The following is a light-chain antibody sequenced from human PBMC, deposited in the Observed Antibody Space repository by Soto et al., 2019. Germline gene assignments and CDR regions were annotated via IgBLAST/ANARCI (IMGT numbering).Light chain of an antibody. Sequence: IVMTQSIATLPLSPVERATIYCRASQSVSSNLAWYQQKPGQAPRLLIYDASNRATGIPARFSGSGSGTDFTLTISSLEPEDFAVYYCQQRSNWPLTFGGGTKVDIK. CDR1: QSVSSN. CDR2: DAS. CDR3: QQRSNWPLT. V-gene: IGKV3-11*01. J-gene: IGKJ4*01.